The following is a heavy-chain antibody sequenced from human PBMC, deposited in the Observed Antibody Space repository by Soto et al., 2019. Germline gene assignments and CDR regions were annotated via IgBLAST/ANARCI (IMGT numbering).Heavy chain of an antibody. V-gene: IGHV3-30*04. J-gene: IGHJ5*02. CDR2: IAYDGSNR. D-gene: IGHD1-1*01. CDR3: ARDLQAGTDNVNWFAP. Sequence: QVQLVESGGGVVQPGGSLSLPFAASGFITGRSPRHWAGQAPGRGLEWVAVIAYDGSNRGYADSAKGRFTISRDNSKNTVYLQMSSLRGEDTAVYYCARDLQAGTDNVNWFAPWGQGTLVTVSS. CDR1: GFITGRSP.